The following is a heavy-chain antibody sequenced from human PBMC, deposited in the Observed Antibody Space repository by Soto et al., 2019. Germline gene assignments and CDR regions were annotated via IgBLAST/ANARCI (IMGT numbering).Heavy chain of an antibody. Sequence: GGSLRLSCTASGFTFTNHNFNWVRQAPGKGLKWVANIEQDETQKYYVDSVKGRFTISRDNAKNSLYLQMNSLRAEDTAVYYCARPLWGDSSGYQGWYFDLWGRGTLVTVSS. V-gene: IGHV3-7*02. J-gene: IGHJ2*01. CDR3: ARPLWGDSSGYQGWYFDL. CDR2: IEQDETQK. CDR1: GFTFTNHN. D-gene: IGHD3-22*01.